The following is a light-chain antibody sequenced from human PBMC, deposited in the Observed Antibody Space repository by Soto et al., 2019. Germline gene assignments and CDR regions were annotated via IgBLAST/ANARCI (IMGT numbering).Light chain of an antibody. CDR3: QQSYSSPLT. CDR1: QSISNN. CDR2: AAS. J-gene: IGKJ4*02. V-gene: IGKV1-39*01. Sequence: DIQMTQSPSSLSASVGDRVTITCRASQSISNNLNWYQQKPGKAPKVLIYAASSLQSGVPSRFSGSGSGTDFTLSISSLQLEDFATYYCQQSYSSPLTFGGGTKVEI.